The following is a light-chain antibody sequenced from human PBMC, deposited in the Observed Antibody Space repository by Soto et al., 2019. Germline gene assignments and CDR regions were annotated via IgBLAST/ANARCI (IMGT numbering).Light chain of an antibody. CDR2: AAS. J-gene: IGKJ5*01. CDR3: QHADSFPLIT. Sequence: HMTQSPSSVSASVGYRVTIICRSSEDISTWLAWYQQKPGKAPKLLIYAASSLQSGVPSRFSGSGSGTDFTLTISSLQPEDFATYYCQHADSFPLITFGQGTRLEIK. CDR1: EDISTW. V-gene: IGKV1-12*01.